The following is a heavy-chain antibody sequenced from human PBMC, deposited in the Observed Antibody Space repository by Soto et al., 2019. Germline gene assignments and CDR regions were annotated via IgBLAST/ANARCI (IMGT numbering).Heavy chain of an antibody. V-gene: IGHV4-39*01. J-gene: IGHJ4*02. CDR2: FFYNKNT. CDR3: ARHVEWEIFYYFEH. CDR1: GASISSTSSY. Sequence: SETLSLTCTVSGASISSTSSYWGWVRQSPGRGLEWIGSFFYNKNTYYNPSLKSRVSISVDTSKMQFSLNLTSVTAADTAVYYCARHVEWEIFYYFEHWGQGTPVTVSS. D-gene: IGHD3-3*01.